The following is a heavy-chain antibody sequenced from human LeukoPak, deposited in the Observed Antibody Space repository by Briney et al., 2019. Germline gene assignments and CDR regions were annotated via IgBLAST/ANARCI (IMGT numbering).Heavy chain of an antibody. Sequence: GGSLRLSCAASGFTFSSYGMHWVRQAPGKGLEWVAVIWYDGSNKYYADSVKGRFTISRDNSKNTLYLQMNSLRAEDTAVYYCAKDQGYSSSWFDYWGQGTLVTVSS. V-gene: IGHV3-33*06. J-gene: IGHJ4*02. CDR3: AKDQGYSSSWFDY. CDR1: GFTFSSYG. D-gene: IGHD6-13*01. CDR2: IWYDGSNK.